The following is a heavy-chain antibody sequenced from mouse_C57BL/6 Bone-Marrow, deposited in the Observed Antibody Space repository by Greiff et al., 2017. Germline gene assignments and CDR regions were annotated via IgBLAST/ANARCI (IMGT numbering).Heavy chain of an antibody. CDR3: ARRVYFDG. CDR2: IDPSDSYT. CDR1: GYTFTSYW. V-gene: IGHV1-50*01. Sequence: QVQLQQPGAELVKPGASVKLSCKASGYTFTSYWMQLVKQRPGPGLEWIGVIDPSDSYTNYNQKFKGKATLTVDTSSSTAYMQLSSLTSEISAVYNWARRVYFDGWGTGTTVTVAS. J-gene: IGHJ1*03.